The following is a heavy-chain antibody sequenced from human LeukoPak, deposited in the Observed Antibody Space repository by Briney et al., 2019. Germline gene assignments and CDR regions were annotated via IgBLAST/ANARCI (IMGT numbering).Heavy chain of an antibody. V-gene: IGHV4-4*07. D-gene: IGHD2-2*01. J-gene: IGHJ5*02. CDR3: ARAPVGSIRYCSSTSCYDGGWFDP. CDR2: IYSSGST. CDR1: GGSISSHY. Sequence: SETLSLTCTVSGGSISSHYWSWLRQPAGKGLEWIGRIYSSGSTNYNPSLKSRVTISVDTSKNQFSLKLSSVTAADTAVYYCARAPVGSIRYCSSTSCYDGGWFDPWGQGTLVTVSS.